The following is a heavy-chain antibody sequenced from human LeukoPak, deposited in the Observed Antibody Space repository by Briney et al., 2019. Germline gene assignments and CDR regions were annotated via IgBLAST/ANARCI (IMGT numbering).Heavy chain of an antibody. CDR1: GFTFSNYA. CDR2: IGDTT. CDR3: AKNGVSGASSWSDY. Sequence: GGSLRLSCAASGFTFSNYALIWVRQAPGTGLEWVSTIGDTTHYADSARGRFTISKHNSKNNLYLQMNSLRAEDTAIYYCAKNGVSGASSWSDYWGQGTLVTVSS. J-gene: IGHJ4*02. V-gene: IGHV3-23*01. D-gene: IGHD6-13*01.